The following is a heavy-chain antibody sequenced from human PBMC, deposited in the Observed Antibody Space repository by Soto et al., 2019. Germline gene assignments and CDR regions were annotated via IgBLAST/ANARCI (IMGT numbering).Heavy chain of an antibody. CDR1: GFTFSSYD. CDR2: IGTAGDT. D-gene: IGHD3-3*01. CDR3: ARGIFGVAIGPPEMYGMDV. J-gene: IGHJ6*02. V-gene: IGHV3-13*01. Sequence: PGGSLRLSCAASGFTFSSYDMHWVRQATGKGLEWVSAIGTAGDTYYPGSVKGRFTISRENAKNSLYLQMNSLRAGDTAVYYCARGIFGVAIGPPEMYGMDVWGQGTTVTVS.